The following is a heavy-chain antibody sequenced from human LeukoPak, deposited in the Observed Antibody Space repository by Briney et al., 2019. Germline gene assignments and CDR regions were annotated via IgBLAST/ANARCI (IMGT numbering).Heavy chain of an antibody. CDR3: ARDRKYYYGSGSIREVD. J-gene: IGHJ4*02. CDR1: GGSISSGGYY. V-gene: IGHV4-30-2*01. CDR2: IYHSGSS. D-gene: IGHD3-10*01. Sequence: SQTLSLTCTVSGGSISSGGYYWSWIRQPPGKGLEWIGYIYHSGSSYYNPSLKSRVTISVDRSKNQFSLKLSSVTAADTAVYYCARDRKYYYGSGSIREVDWGQGTLVTVSS.